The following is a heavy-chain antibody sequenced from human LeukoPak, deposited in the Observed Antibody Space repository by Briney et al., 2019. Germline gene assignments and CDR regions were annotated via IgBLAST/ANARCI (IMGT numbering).Heavy chain of an antibody. V-gene: IGHV3-30-3*01. J-gene: IGHJ4*02. CDR2: ISYDESNK. CDR1: GFTFNSYA. D-gene: IGHD2-21*02. Sequence: GGSLRLSCAASGFTFNSYAMHWVRQAPGKGLEWVAIISYDESNKYYADSVKGRLTISRDNSKNTLYLQMNSLRAEDTAVYYCARGVVTAISTGYYFDHWGQGTLVTVSS. CDR3: ARGVVTAISTGYYFDH.